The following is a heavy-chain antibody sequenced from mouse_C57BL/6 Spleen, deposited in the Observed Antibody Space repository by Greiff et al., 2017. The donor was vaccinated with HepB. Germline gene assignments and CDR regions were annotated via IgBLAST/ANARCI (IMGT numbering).Heavy chain of an antibody. CDR2: ISYDGSN. V-gene: IGHV3-6*01. J-gene: IGHJ3*01. Sequence: VQLKQSGPGLVKPSQSLSLTCSVTGYSITSGYYWNWIRQFPGNKLEWMGYISYDGSNNYNPSLKNRISITRDTSKNQFFLKLNSVTTEDTATYYCARAYSNYAWFAYWGQGTLVTVSA. CDR1: GYSITSGYY. CDR3: ARAYSNYAWFAY. D-gene: IGHD2-5*01.